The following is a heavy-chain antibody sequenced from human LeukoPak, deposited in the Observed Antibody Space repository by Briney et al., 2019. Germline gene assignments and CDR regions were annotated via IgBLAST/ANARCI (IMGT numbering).Heavy chain of an antibody. V-gene: IGHV1-2*02. CDR1: GYTFTGYY. CDR3: ARVVADCSGGSCYSGRSAYNWFDS. D-gene: IGHD2-15*01. J-gene: IGHJ5*01. Sequence: ASVKVSCKASGYTFTGYYMHWVRQAPGQGLEWMGWINPNSGGTNYAQKFQGRVTMTRDTSISTAYMELSRLRSDDTAVYYCARVVADCSGGSCYSGRSAYNWFDSWGQGTLVTVSS. CDR2: INPNSGGT.